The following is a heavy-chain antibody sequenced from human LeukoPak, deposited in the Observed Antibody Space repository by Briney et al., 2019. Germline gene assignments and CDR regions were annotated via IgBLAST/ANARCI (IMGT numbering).Heavy chain of an antibody. D-gene: IGHD5-18*01. CDR2: TYYSGST. V-gene: IGHV4-39*01. CDR3: ARHSSYGPGYFDY. CDR1: GGSISSSSYY. Sequence: SETLSLTCTVSGGSISSSSYYWGWIRQPPGKGLEWIGSTYYSGSTYYNPSLKSRVTISVDTSKNQFSLKLSSVTAADTAVYYCARHSSYGPGYFDYWGQGTLVTVSS. J-gene: IGHJ4*02.